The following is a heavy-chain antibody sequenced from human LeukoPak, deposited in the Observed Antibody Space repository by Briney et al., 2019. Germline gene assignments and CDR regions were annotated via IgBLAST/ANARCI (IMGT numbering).Heavy chain of an antibody. V-gene: IGHV3-21*04. CDR3: AKDGAWLRFDD. CDR1: GLTFSSYT. CDR2: ISSSSYYI. D-gene: IGHD5-12*01. Sequence: GGSLRLSCAASGLTFSSYTMNWLRQATGKGLEWVSSISSSSYYIYYTDSVKGRFTISRDNAKNSLYLQMNNLRAEDTAVYYCAKDGAWLRFDDWGQGILVTVSS. J-gene: IGHJ4*02.